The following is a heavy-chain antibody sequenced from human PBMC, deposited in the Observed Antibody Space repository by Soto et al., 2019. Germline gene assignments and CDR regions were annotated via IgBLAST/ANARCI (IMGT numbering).Heavy chain of an antibody. D-gene: IGHD2-2*01. CDR1: GFTFSSYW. J-gene: IGHJ4*02. V-gene: IGHV3-7*05. Sequence: PGGSLRLSCAASGFTFSSYWMSWVRQGPGKGPEWVANIKQDGSEKYYVDSVKGRFTISRDNAKNSLYLQMTSLRAEDTAVYHCAKSLSAIPGDSWGQGTLVPVSS. CDR3: AKSLSAIPGDS. CDR2: IKQDGSEK.